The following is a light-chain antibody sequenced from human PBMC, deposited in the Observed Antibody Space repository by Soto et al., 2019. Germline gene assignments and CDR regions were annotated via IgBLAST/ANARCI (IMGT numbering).Light chain of an antibody. CDR3: QQYGSSPPT. CDR1: QSVSSNY. V-gene: IGKV3-20*01. CDR2: GAS. Sequence: EIVLTQSPGTLCLSPGERATLSCRASQSVSSNYLAWYQRKPGQAPRLLIYGASSRAIDIPNRFSGSGSGTDFTLTITRLEPEDFAVYYCQQYGSSPPTFGQGTKVEI. J-gene: IGKJ1*01.